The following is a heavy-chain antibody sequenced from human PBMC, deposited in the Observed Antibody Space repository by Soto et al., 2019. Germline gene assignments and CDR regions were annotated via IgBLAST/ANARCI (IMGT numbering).Heavy chain of an antibody. CDR3: AMLGAPGY. D-gene: IGHD1-26*01. V-gene: IGHV3-21*01. CDR1: GFTFSSYS. Sequence: PXGSLKLSCAASGFTFSSYSMNWVRQAPGKGLEWVSSISSSSSYIYYADSVKGRFTISRDNAKNSLYLQMNSLRAEDTAVYYCAMLGAPGYWGQGTLVTVSS. J-gene: IGHJ4*02. CDR2: ISSSSSYI.